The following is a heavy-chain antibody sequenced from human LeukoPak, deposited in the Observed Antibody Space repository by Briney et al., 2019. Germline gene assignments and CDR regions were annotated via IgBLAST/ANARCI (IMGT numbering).Heavy chain of an antibody. CDR2: MYTLGNT. J-gene: IGHJ4*02. V-gene: IGHV3-66*01. CDR3: AKDTKYNWNYVNY. CDR1: GFTVSTNY. Sequence: GGSLRLSCAASGFTVSTNYMTWIRQAPGKGLEWVSVMYTLGNTNYADSVRGRFTISRDNSKNTLYLQMNSLRAEDTAVYYCAKDTKYNWNYVNYWGQGTLVTVSS. D-gene: IGHD1-20*01.